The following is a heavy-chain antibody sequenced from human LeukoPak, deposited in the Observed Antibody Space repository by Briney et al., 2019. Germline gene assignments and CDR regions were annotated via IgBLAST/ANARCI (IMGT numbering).Heavy chain of an antibody. J-gene: IGHJ3*02. Sequence: ETLSLTCTVSGGSISRYYWSWVRQPPGKGLEWVSVIRGSGGSTYYADSVKGRFTISRDNSKNTLYLQMDSLRAGDTAVYYCARGRLRVIDAFDIWGQGTMVTVSS. CDR1: GGSISRYY. CDR3: ARGRLRVIDAFDI. CDR2: IRGSGGST. V-gene: IGHV3-23*01. D-gene: IGHD2-21*01.